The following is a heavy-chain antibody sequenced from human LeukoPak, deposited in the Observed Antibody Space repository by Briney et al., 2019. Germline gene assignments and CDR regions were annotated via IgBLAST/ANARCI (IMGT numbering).Heavy chain of an antibody. Sequence: PGGSLRLSCAASGFTFSSYWMSWVRQAPGKGLEWVANIKQDGSEKYYVDSVKGRFTISRDNAKNSLYLQMNSLRAEDTAVYYCARKDYDFWSGYYTQFDYWGQGTLVTVSS. CDR3: ARKDYDFWSGYYTQFDY. V-gene: IGHV3-7*01. D-gene: IGHD3-3*01. CDR2: IKQDGSEK. J-gene: IGHJ4*02. CDR1: GFTFSSYW.